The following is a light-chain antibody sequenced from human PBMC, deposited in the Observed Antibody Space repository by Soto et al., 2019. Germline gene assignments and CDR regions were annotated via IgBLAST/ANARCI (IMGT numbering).Light chain of an antibody. CDR1: SSDVGRYDF. CDR3: SSYTPSSTFV. CDR2: DVG. Sequence: QSVLAQAASVSGSPGESISISCTGTSSDVGRYDFVSWFQQHPGKAPKLMIYDVGIRPSGVSDHFSGSKSGNTASLTISGLQAEDEADYYCSSYTPSSTFVSGPGTKVTVL. J-gene: IGLJ1*01. V-gene: IGLV2-14*01.